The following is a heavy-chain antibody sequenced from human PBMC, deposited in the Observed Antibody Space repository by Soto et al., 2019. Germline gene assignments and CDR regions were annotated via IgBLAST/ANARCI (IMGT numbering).Heavy chain of an antibody. Sequence: EVQLVESGGGLVKPGGSLRLSCAASGFTFSSYSMNWVRQAPGKGLEWVSSISSSSSYIYYADSVKGRFTISRDNAKNSLYLQMNSLRAEDTAVYYCARAENPKLIRGYSYGYDWGQRTMVTVSS. CDR1: GFTFSSYS. V-gene: IGHV3-21*01. J-gene: IGHJ4*02. CDR2: ISSSSSYI. CDR3: ARAENPKLIRGYSYGYD. D-gene: IGHD5-18*01.